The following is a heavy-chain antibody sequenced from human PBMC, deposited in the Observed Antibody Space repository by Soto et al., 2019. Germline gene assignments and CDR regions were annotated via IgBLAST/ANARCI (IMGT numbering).Heavy chain of an antibody. CDR3: ARGEGSMDV. CDR2: INPSGGST. V-gene: IGHV1-46*01. Sequence: ASVKVSCKASGYTFTSYYMHWVRQAPGQGLEWMGVINPSGGSTNYAQKFRGRVTMTRNTSISTAYMELSSLRSEDTAVYYCARGEGSMDVWGQGTTVTVSS. J-gene: IGHJ6*02. CDR1: GYTFTSYY.